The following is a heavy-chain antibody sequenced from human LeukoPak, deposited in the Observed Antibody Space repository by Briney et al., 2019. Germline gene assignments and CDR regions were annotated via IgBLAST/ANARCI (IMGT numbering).Heavy chain of an antibody. Sequence: ASVKVSCKASGYTFTSYDINWVRQATGQGLEWMGWMNPNTGNTGYGERFQGRVTMTRDNSISTAYMELSSLRSEDTAVYYCARGRYSSGWYAHFPYWGQGTLVTVSS. CDR3: ARGRYSSGWYAHFPY. CDR2: MNPNTGNT. J-gene: IGHJ4*02. CDR1: GYTFTSYD. V-gene: IGHV1-8*02. D-gene: IGHD6-19*01.